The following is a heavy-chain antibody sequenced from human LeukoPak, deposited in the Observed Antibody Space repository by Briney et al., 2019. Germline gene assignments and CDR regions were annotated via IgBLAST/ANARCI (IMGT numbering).Heavy chain of an antibody. V-gene: IGHV3-30*02. CDR2: IRYDGSNK. J-gene: IGHJ4*02. D-gene: IGHD2-2*01. CDR3: AKGPIVVVPAATKGFDY. CDR1: GFTFSSYG. Sequence: GGSLRLSCAASGFTFSSYGMHWVRQAPGKGLAWVAFIRYDGSNKYYADSVKGRFTISRDNSKNTLYLQMNSLRAEDTAVYYCAKGPIVVVPAATKGFDYWGQGTLVTVSS.